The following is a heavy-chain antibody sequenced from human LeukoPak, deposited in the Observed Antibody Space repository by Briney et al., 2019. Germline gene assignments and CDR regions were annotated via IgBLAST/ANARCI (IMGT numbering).Heavy chain of an antibody. CDR2: ISAYNGNT. CDR3: ARGGGYSSSSSSFDY. Sequence: ASVKVSCKASGYTFTSYGISWVRQAPGQGLEWMGWISAYNGNTNYAQKLQGRVTMTTDTSTSTAYMELSSLRSEDTAVYYCARGGGYSSSSSSFDYWGQGTLVTVSS. J-gene: IGHJ4*02. CDR1: GYTFTSYG. V-gene: IGHV1-18*01. D-gene: IGHD6-6*01.